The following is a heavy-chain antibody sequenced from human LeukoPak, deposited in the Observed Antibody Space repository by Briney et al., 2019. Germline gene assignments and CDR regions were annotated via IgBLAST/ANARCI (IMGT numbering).Heavy chain of an antibody. CDR1: GGSISSYY. Sequence: PSETLSLTCTVSGGSISSYYWSWIRQPPGKGLEWIGYIYSIGSTNYNPSLKSRVTIPVDTSKNQFSLKLNSVTAADTAVYYCARHYGPWGQGTLVTVSS. J-gene: IGHJ5*02. D-gene: IGHD3-10*01. CDR2: IYSIGST. CDR3: ARHYGP. V-gene: IGHV4-59*08.